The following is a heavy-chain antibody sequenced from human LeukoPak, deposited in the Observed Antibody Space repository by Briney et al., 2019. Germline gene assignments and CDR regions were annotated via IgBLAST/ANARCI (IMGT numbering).Heavy chain of an antibody. CDR2: IYYTGST. V-gene: IGHV4-59*08. CDR3: ARRQGIAAAGTARFDY. D-gene: IGHD6-13*01. J-gene: IGHJ4*02. Sequence: SETLSLTCTVSGGSISSYYWSWLRQPPGMGLEWIGYIYYTGSTTYNPSLKSRVTISVDTSKNQFSLKLSSVTAADTAVYYCARRQGIAAAGTARFDYWGQGTLVTVSS. CDR1: GGSISSYY.